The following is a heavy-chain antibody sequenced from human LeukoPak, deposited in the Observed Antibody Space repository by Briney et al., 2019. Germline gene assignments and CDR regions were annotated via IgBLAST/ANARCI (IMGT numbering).Heavy chain of an antibody. D-gene: IGHD3-22*01. V-gene: IGHV3-30*02. J-gene: IGHJ4*02. Sequence: GGSLRLSCAASGFTFSRYGMHWVRQAPGKGLEWVAFIRYEGSKTYYTDSVKGRFTISRDNSKNTLYMQMNSLRAEDTAVYYCAKDCYDSSGYSPFDYWGQGTLVTVSS. CDR3: AKDCYDSSGYSPFDY. CDR1: GFTFSRYG. CDR2: IRYEGSKT.